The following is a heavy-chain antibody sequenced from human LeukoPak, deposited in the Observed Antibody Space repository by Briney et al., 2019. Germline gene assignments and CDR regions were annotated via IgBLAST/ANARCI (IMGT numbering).Heavy chain of an antibody. CDR1: GFTFSGYW. V-gene: IGHV3-7*05. D-gene: IGHD5-24*01. J-gene: IGHJ3*01. CDR3: ARAYQSRDAM. Sequence: PGGSLRLSCAASGFTFSGYWMAWVRQAPGKGLEWVASIKHDGSEQYYVDSVKGRFTISRDNAKNSLYLQMNSLRAEDSAVYYCARAYQSRDAMWGRGTTVTVSS. CDR2: IKHDGSEQ.